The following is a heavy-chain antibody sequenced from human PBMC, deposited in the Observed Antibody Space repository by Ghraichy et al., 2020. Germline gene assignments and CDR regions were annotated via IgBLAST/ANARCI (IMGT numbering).Heavy chain of an antibody. Sequence: ETLSLTCAASGFTFSSYWMSWVRQAPGKGLEWVANIKQDGSEKYYVDSVKGRFTISRDNAKNSLYLQMNSLRAEDTAVYYCARGDCSSTSCYRYYYYYYGMDVWGQGTTVTVSS. V-gene: IGHV3-7*03. CDR1: GFTFSSYW. D-gene: IGHD2-2*01. J-gene: IGHJ6*02. CDR2: IKQDGSEK. CDR3: ARGDCSSTSCYRYYYYYYGMDV.